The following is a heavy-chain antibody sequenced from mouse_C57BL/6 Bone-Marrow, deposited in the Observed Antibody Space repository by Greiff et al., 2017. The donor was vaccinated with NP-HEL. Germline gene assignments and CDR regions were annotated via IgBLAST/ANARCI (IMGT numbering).Heavy chain of an antibody. V-gene: IGHV1-80*01. D-gene: IGHD2-3*01. CDR3: ARGGIYDGYHWYFDG. CDR2: IYPGDGDT. CDR1: GYAFSSYW. Sequence: QVQLQQSGAELVKPGASVKISCKASGYAFSSYWMNWVKQRPGKGLEWIGQIYPGDGDTNYNGKVKGKATLTADKSSSTAYMQLSSLTSEDSAVYFCARGGIYDGYHWYFDGWGTGTTVTVSS. J-gene: IGHJ1*03.